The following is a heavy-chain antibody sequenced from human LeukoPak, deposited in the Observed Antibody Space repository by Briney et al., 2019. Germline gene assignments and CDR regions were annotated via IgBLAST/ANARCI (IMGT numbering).Heavy chain of an antibody. Sequence: GGSLRLSCAASGFTFSSHSMNWVRQAPGKGLEWVSYISSSSSTIYYEDSVKGRFTISRDNAKNSLYLQMNSLRAEDTAVYYCERGAYYYEDWGQGTLVTVSS. CDR3: ERGAYYYED. V-gene: IGHV3-48*01. CDR1: GFTFSSHS. CDR2: ISSSSSTI. J-gene: IGHJ4*02.